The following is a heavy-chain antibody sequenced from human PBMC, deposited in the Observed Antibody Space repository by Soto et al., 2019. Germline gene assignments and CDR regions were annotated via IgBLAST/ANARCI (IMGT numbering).Heavy chain of an antibody. CDR1: GYSFTSYW. V-gene: IGHV5-51*01. CDR2: IYPGDSDT. D-gene: IGHD3-22*01. Sequence: PGESLKISCKGSGYSFTSYWIGWVRQMPGKGLEWMGIIYPGDSDTRYSPSFQGQVTISADKSISTAYLQWSSLKASDTAMYYCAILPTKVVIDIDDWGQGTLVTVSS. J-gene: IGHJ4*02. CDR3: AILPTKVVIDIDD.